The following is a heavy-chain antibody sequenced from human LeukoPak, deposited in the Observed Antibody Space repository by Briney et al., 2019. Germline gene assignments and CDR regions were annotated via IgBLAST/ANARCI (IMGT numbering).Heavy chain of an antibody. CDR1: GYSFTGYY. CDR3: ARIDYGDGDY. CDR2: INTNSGGT. Sequence: ASVKVSCKASGYSFTGYYMHLVRQAPGHGLEWMGWINTNSGGTNYAQKFQGRVTMTRDTSISTAYMELSRLTSDDRAVYYCARIDYGDGDYWGQGTLVTVSS. V-gene: IGHV1-2*02. J-gene: IGHJ4*02. D-gene: IGHD4-17*01.